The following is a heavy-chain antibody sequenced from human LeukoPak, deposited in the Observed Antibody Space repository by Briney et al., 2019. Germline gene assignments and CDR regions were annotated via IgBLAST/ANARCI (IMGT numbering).Heavy chain of an antibody. CDR2: IIPILGIA. V-gene: IGHV1-69*04. J-gene: IGHJ4*02. CDR1: GGTFSSYA. D-gene: IGHD4-17*01. CDR3: ARGENYGDSSFDY. Sequence: SVKVSCKASGGTFSSYAISWVRQAPGQGLEWMGRIIPILGIANYAQKFRGRVTITADKSTSTAYMELSSLRSEDTAVYYCARGENYGDSSFDYWGQGTLVTVSS.